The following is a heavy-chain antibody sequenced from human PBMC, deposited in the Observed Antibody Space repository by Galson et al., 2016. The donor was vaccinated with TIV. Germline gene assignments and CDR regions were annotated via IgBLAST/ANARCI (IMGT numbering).Heavy chain of an antibody. V-gene: IGHV2-5*02. CDR2: IYWDDDK. Sequence: PALVKPTQALTLTCNFSGFSLRTSGVSVGWIRQPPGKALECLALIYWDDDKRYSPSLKSRLTITKDTSKNQVVLTLTNMDPVDTATYYCAHRLEFLGFDSWGQGTPVTVSS. CDR3: AHRLEFLGFDS. D-gene: IGHD1-1*01. CDR1: GFSLRTSGVS. J-gene: IGHJ5*01.